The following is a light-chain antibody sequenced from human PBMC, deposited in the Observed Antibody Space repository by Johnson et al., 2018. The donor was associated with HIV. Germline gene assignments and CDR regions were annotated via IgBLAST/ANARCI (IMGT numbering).Light chain of an antibody. Sequence: QSVLTQPPSVSAAPRQKVTISCSGSSSNIGKNYVSWYRHLPGTAPKLLIYDNDKRPSGIPDRFSASKSGSSATLGITGLQTGDEADYYCATWDSSLSAYVVGTGTKATVL. CDR1: SSNIGKNY. CDR3: ATWDSSLSAYV. V-gene: IGLV1-51*01. CDR2: DND. J-gene: IGLJ1*01.